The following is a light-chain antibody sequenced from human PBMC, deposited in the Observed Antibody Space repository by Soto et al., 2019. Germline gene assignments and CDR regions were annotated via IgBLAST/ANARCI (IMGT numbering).Light chain of an antibody. Sequence: VMTQSPDSLAVSLGERATINCKSSQSILYNSNNKNYLAWYQQKPGQPPKLLIYWASTRASGVPDRFSGSGSGTDFTLTISSLQAEDVALYFCNQYHSSPWTFGQGTKVEIK. CDR1: QSILYNSNNKNY. J-gene: IGKJ1*01. CDR3: NQYHSSPWT. CDR2: WAS. V-gene: IGKV4-1*01.